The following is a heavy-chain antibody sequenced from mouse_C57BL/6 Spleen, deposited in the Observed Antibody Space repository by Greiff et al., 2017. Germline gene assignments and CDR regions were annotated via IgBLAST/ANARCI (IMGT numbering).Heavy chain of an antibody. CDR2: ISYDGSN. Sequence: EVQLVESGPGLVKPSQSLSLTCSVTGYSITSGYYWNWIRQFPGNKLEWMGYISYDGSNNYNPSLKNRISITRDTSKNQFFLKLNSVTTEDTATYYCAREGGDYDYDGYFDYWGQGTTLTVSS. J-gene: IGHJ2*01. CDR3: AREGGDYDYDGYFDY. CDR1: GYSITSGYY. D-gene: IGHD2-4*01. V-gene: IGHV3-6*01.